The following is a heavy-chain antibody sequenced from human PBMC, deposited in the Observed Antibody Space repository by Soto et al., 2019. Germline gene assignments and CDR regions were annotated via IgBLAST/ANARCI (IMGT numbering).Heavy chain of an antibody. D-gene: IGHD3-10*01. V-gene: IGHV3-30*18. CDR3: AKDSGGSGSYYNCPDY. CDR1: GFTFSSYG. J-gene: IGHJ4*02. Sequence: GVSLRLSCAASGFTFSSYGMHWVRQAPGKGLEWVAVISYDGSNKYHADSVKGRFTISRDNSKNTLYLQMNSLRAEDTAVYYCAKDSGGSGSYYNCPDYWGQGTLVTVSS. CDR2: ISYDGSNK.